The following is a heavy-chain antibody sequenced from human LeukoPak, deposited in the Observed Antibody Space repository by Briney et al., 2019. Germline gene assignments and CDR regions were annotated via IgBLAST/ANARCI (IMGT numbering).Heavy chain of an antibody. CDR3: AKESRYHGMDV. V-gene: IGHV4-31*03. J-gene: IGHJ6*02. CDR1: GDSISSGDYY. Sequence: SETLSLTCTVSGDSISSGDYYWSWLPQHPGKGLEWIGYIYYRWSIYYNPSLSRVTISLDTTKNQFSLKLSSVTVADTAVYYCAKESRYHGMDVWGQGTTVTVSS. CDR2: IYYRWSI. D-gene: IGHD1-14*01.